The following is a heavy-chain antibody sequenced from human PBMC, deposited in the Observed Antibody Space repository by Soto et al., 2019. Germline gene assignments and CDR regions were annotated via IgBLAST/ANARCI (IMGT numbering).Heavy chain of an antibody. CDR3: AKVIGGYYDSSGYYSPLGY. V-gene: IGHV3-30-3*01. CDR1: GFTFSSYA. CDR2: ISYDGSNK. J-gene: IGHJ4*02. Sequence: GGSLRLSCAASGFTFSSYAMHWVRQAPGKGLEWVAVISYDGSNKYYADSVKGRFTISRENSKNTLYLQMNSLRAEDTAVYYCAKVIGGYYDSSGYYSPLGYWGQGTLVIASS. D-gene: IGHD3-22*01.